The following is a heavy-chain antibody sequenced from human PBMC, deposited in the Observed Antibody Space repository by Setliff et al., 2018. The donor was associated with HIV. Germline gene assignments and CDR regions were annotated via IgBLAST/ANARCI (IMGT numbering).Heavy chain of an antibody. CDR2: IIPMFGTG. V-gene: IGHV1-69*05. CDR1: GGTFSSYG. CDR3: ARVGHSSSYHYYGMDV. J-gene: IGHJ6*02. D-gene: IGHD6-13*01. Sequence: SVKVSCKASGGTFSSYGIGWVRQAPGQGLEWMGGIIPMFGTGFYAQKFRDRVTITTDENRSTAYMELNSLRPEDTGVFYCARVGHSSSYHYYGMDVWGQGTTVTVSS.